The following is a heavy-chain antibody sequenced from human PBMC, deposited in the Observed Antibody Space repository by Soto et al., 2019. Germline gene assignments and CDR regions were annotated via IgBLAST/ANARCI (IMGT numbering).Heavy chain of an antibody. CDR1: GGSISSSSYY. J-gene: IGHJ4*02. CDR3: ARRESGYDYLSYDY. Sequence: SETLSLTCTVSGGSISSSSYYWGWIRQPPGKGLEWIGSIYYSGSTYYNPSLKSRVTISVDTSKNQFSLKLSSVTAADTAVYYCARRESGYDYLSYDYWGQGTLVTVSS. D-gene: IGHD5-12*01. CDR2: IYYSGST. V-gene: IGHV4-39*01.